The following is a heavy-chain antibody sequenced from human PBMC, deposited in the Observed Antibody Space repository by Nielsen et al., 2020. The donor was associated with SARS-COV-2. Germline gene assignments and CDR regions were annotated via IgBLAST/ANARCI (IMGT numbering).Heavy chain of an antibody. D-gene: IGHD2-8*01. CDR1: GFTFSSYS. V-gene: IGHV3-21*04. J-gene: IGHJ4*02. CDR3: AKGVGYCTNGVCAGYYFDY. Sequence: GESLKISCAASGFTFSSYSMNWVRQAPGKGLEWVSSISSSGSYIYYADSVKGRFTISRDNSKNTLYLQMNSLRAEDTAVYYCAKGVGYCTNGVCAGYYFDYWGQGTLVTVSS. CDR2: ISSSGSYI.